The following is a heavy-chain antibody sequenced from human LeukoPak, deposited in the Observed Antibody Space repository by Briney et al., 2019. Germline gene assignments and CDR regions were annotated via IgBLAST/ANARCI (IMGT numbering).Heavy chain of an antibody. CDR1: GGSISNNY. CDR2: ISYSGST. V-gene: IGHV4-59*01. D-gene: IGHD6-19*01. J-gene: IGHJ4*02. CDR3: ARELSSGWLDY. Sequence: SETLSLTCTVFGGSISNNYWSWIRQPPGKGLEWIGYISYSGSTNCNPSLKSRATISADTSNNQFSLRLSSVTAADTAVYYCARELSSGWLDYWGQGILVTVSS.